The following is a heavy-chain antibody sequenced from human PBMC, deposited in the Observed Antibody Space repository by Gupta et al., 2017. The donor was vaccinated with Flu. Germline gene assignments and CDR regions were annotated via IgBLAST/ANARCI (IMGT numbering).Heavy chain of an antibody. Sequence: EVQLVQSGAEVKKPGESLKISCKGSGYTFTNYWIGWVRQMPGKGLEWMGIIYPGDSDTRYSPSFQGQVTMSVDTSISTAYLHWSSLEASDTAMCYCARLASMAERYFDYWGQGTLVTVSS. J-gene: IGHJ4*02. CDR3: ARLASMAERYFDY. CDR1: GYTFTNYW. V-gene: IGHV5-51*03. D-gene: IGHD2/OR15-2a*01. CDR2: IYPGDSDT.